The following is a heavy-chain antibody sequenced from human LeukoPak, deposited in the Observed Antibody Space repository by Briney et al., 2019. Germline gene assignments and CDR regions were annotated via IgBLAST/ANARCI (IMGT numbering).Heavy chain of an antibody. J-gene: IGHJ4*02. V-gene: IGHV3-15*01. Sequence: GGSLRLSCAASGFTFSNAWMSWVRQAPGKGLEWVGRIKSKTDGGTTDYAALVKGRFTISRDDSKNTLYLQMNSLKTEDTAVYYCTTRIAVAGFDYWGQGTLVTVSS. D-gene: IGHD6-19*01. CDR3: TTRIAVAGFDY. CDR1: GFTFSNAW. CDR2: IKSKTDGGTT.